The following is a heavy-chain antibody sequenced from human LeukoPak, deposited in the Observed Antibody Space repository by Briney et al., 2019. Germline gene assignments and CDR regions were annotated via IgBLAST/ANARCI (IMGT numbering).Heavy chain of an antibody. J-gene: IGHJ6*02. CDR1: GGSISDNS. Sequence: SETLSLTCSVSGGSISDNSWSWIRRPPGKGLEWIGHIHYTGCTDYNPSLKSRVTLSLDTPKNQFSLNVTSVTAADTAVYYCARLSHIAAAGAYSYHSVNIWSQGTTVTVSS. CDR3: ARLSHIAAAGAYSYHSVNI. V-gene: IGHV4-59*08. CDR2: IHYTGCT. D-gene: IGHD6-13*01.